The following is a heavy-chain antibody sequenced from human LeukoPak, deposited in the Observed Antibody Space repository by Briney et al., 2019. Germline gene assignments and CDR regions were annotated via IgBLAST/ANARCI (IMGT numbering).Heavy chain of an antibody. J-gene: IGHJ3*02. CDR2: ISSSSSYK. CDR1: GFTFSSNT. V-gene: IGHV3-21*01. D-gene: IGHD2-8*01. Sequence: PGGSLRLSCAASGFTFSSNTMNWVRQAPGKGLEWVSSISSSSSYKYHADSVKGRFTISRDNARKSLYLQMNSLRAEDTAVYYCARGSRDCANGVCYAFDTWGQGTVVTVSS. CDR3: ARGSRDCANGVCYAFDT.